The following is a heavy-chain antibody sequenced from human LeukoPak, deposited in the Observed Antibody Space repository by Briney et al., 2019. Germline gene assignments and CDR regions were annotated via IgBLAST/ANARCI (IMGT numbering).Heavy chain of an antibody. CDR2: IYSGGST. V-gene: IGHV3-53*01. CDR1: GFTVSSNY. J-gene: IGHJ4*02. CDR3: ARGFPAAAGTFY. Sequence: GGSLRLSCAASGFTVSSNYMSWVRQAPGKGLEWVSVIYSGGSTYYADSVKGRFTISRDNSKNTLYLQMNSLRAEDTAVYYCARGFPAAAGTFYWGQGTLVTVSS. D-gene: IGHD6-13*01.